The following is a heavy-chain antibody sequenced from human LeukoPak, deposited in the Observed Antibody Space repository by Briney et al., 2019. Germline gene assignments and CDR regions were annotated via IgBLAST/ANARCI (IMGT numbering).Heavy chain of an antibody. CDR2: ISAYNGNT. CDR3: ASGARYYYDSSGYYDY. V-gene: IGHV1-18*01. CDR1: GYTFTSYG. J-gene: IGHJ4*02. D-gene: IGHD3-22*01. Sequence: ASVKVSCKASGYTFTSYGISWVRRAPGQGLEWMGWISAYNGNTNYAQKLQGRVTMTTDTSTSTAYMELRSLRSDDTAVYYCASGARYYYDSSGYYDYWGQGTLVTVSS.